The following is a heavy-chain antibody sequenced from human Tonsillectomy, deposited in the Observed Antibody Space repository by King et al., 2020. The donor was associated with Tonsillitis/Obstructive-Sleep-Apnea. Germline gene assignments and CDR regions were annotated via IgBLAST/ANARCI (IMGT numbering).Heavy chain of an antibody. V-gene: IGHV3-48*02. CDR2: ISSSSSTI. CDR1: GFTFSSYS. D-gene: IGHD2-15*01. J-gene: IGHJ2*01. Sequence: VQLVESGGGLVQPGGSLRLSCAASGFTFSSYSMNWVRQAPGKGLEWVSYISSSSSTIYYADSVKGRFTISRDNAKNSLYLQMNSLRDEDTAVYYCAREGYCSGGSCQNPHIDLWGRGTLVTVSS. CDR3: AREGYCSGGSCQNPHIDL.